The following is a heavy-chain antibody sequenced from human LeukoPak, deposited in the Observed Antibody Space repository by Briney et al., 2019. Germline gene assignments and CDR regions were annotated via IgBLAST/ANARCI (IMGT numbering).Heavy chain of an antibody. D-gene: IGHD3-10*01. CDR1: GFTFSSYE. CDR3: ATLPSETHYYGSGSYLNWFDP. CDR2: ISSSGSTI. J-gene: IGHJ5*02. V-gene: IGHV3-48*03. Sequence: GGSLRLSCAASGFTFSSYEMNWVRQAPGKGLEWVSYISSSGSTIYYADSVKGRFTISRDNAKNSLYLQMNSLRAEDTAVYYCATLPSETHYYGSGSYLNWFDPWGQGTLVTVSS.